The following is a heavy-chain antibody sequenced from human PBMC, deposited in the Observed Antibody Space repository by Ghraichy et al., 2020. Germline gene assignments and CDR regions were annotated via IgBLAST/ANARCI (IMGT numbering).Heavy chain of an antibody. V-gene: IGHV3-73*01. CDR3: TSPLVIVESEDYYGMDV. CDR2: IRSKANSYAT. J-gene: IGHJ6*02. D-gene: IGHD3-22*01. Sequence: GGSLRLSCAASGFTFSGSAMHWVRQASGKGLEWVGRIRSKANSYATAYAASVKGRFTISRDDSKNTAYLQMNSLKTEDPAVYYCTSPLVIVESEDYYGMDVWGQGTTVTVSS. CDR1: GFTFSGSA.